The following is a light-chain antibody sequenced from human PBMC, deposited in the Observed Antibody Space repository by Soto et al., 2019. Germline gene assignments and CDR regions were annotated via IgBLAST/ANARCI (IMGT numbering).Light chain of an antibody. Sequence: EIVLTHSPGTLSVAPGERATLSWRASQSVSNNYLAGYQQKPSQAPRLLIYGASNRATSMPDRFSGSGSGTDFTLTISRLEPEGLAVYYGEHYGSSRWTVGQGTEVDIK. CDR2: GAS. CDR3: EHYGSSRWT. J-gene: IGKJ1*01. V-gene: IGKV3-20*01. CDR1: QSVSNNY.